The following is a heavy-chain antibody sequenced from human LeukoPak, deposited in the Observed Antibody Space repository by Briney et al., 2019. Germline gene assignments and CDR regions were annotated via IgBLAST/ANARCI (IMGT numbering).Heavy chain of an antibody. CDR1: GFTFSSYW. CDR3: AREQRDYGDYVADPYYFDY. D-gene: IGHD4-17*01. CDR2: IKQDGSEK. Sequence: GGSLRLSCAASGFTFSSYWMSWVRQAPGKGLEWVANIKQDGSEKYYVDSVKGRFTISRDNAKNSLYLQMNSLRAEDTAVYYCAREQRDYGDYVADPYYFDYWGQGTLVTVSS. J-gene: IGHJ4*02. V-gene: IGHV3-7*01.